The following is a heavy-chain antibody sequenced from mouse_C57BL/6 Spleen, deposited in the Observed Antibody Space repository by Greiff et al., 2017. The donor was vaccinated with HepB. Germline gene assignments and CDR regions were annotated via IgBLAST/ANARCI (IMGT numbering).Heavy chain of an antibody. CDR3: ARWGAYYYDYDDGRDY. CDR2: IYPGDGDT. D-gene: IGHD2-4*01. J-gene: IGHJ2*01. Sequence: QVQLQQSGPELVKPGASVKISCKASGYAFSSSWMNWVKQRPGKGLEWIGRIYPGDGDTNYNGKFKGQATLTADKSSSTAYMQLSSLTSEDSAVYFCARWGAYYYDYDDGRDYWGQGTTLTVSS. CDR1: GYAFSSSW. V-gene: IGHV1-82*01.